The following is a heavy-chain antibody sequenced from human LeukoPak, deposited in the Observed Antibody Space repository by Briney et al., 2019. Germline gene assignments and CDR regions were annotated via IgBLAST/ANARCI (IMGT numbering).Heavy chain of an antibody. V-gene: IGHV4-59*01. Sequence: SETLSLTCTVSGGSISSYYWSWIRQPPGKGLEWIGYIYYSGSTNYNPSLKSRVTISVDTSKNQFSLKLSSVTAADTAMYYCARDREYYYYMDVWGKGTTVTVSS. CDR3: ARDREYYYYMDV. CDR1: GGSISSYY. J-gene: IGHJ6*03. D-gene: IGHD1-26*01. CDR2: IYYSGST.